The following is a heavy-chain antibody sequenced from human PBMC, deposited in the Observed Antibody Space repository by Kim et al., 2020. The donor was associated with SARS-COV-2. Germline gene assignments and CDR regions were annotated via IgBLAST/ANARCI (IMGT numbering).Heavy chain of an antibody. V-gene: IGHV4-34*01. CDR3: ASFRGGWYAFDY. CDR1: GGSFSGYY. J-gene: IGHJ4*02. Sequence: SETLSLTCAVYGGSFSGYYWSWIRQPPGKGLEWIGEINHSGSTNYNPSLKSRVTISVDTSKNQFSLKLSSVTAADTAVYYCASFRGGWYAFDYWGQGTLVTVSS. D-gene: IGHD6-19*01. CDR2: INHSGST.